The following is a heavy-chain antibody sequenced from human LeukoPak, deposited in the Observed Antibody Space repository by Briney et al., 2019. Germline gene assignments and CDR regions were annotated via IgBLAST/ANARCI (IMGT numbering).Heavy chain of an antibody. Sequence: PGGSLRLSCSASGFTFSYYAMHWVRQAPGKGLEYVSAISSDGRTTYYADSAKGRFAISRDNSKNTLYLQMSSLGAEDTAVYYCVKGRGVLTTVTTHYFDYWGQGTLVTVSS. CDR1: GFTFSYYA. CDR2: ISSDGRTT. V-gene: IGHV3-64D*09. CDR3: VKGRGVLTTVTTHYFDY. D-gene: IGHD4-17*01. J-gene: IGHJ4*02.